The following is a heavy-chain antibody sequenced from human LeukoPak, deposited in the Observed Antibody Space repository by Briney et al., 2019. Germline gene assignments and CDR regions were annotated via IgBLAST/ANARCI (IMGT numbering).Heavy chain of an antibody. CDR2: ISGSGGST. V-gene: IGHV3-23*01. Sequence: GGSLRLSCAASGFTFSSYGMSWVRQAPGKGLEWVSAISGSGGSTYYADSVKGRFTISRDNSKNTLYLQMNSLRAEDTAVYYCAKDEYYDSSGGGYYFDYWGQGTLVTVSS. J-gene: IGHJ4*02. D-gene: IGHD3-22*01. CDR3: AKDEYYDSSGGGYYFDY. CDR1: GFTFSSYG.